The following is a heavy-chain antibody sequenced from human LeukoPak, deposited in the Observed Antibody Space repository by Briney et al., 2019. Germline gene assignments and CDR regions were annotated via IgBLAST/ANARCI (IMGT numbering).Heavy chain of an antibody. CDR2: IYPSDSDT. D-gene: IGHD2-2*01. CDR3: TRTARLVAHAFCFDK. V-gene: IGHV5-51*01. Sequence: GESLKISCKGFGYTFATYWIGWVRQMPGKGPEWMVTIYPSDSDTRHSPSFQGHVTISADKSITTAYLKWSSLKASDSAMYYCTRTARLVAHAFCFDKWGRGTLVTDCS. CDR1: GYTFATYW. J-gene: IGHJ4*02.